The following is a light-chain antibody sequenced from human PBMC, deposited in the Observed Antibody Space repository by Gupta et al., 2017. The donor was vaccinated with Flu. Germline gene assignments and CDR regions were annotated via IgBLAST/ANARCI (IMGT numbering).Light chain of an antibody. CDR3: QQYYSYPSWT. Sequence: AIRMTQSPSSFSASTGDRVTITCRASQGISSYLAWYQQKPGKAPKLLIYAASTLQNGVPSRFSGSGSGTDFTLTISCLQSEDFATYYCQQYYSYPSWTFGQGTKVEIK. CDR1: QGISSY. J-gene: IGKJ1*01. CDR2: AAS. V-gene: IGKV1-8*01.